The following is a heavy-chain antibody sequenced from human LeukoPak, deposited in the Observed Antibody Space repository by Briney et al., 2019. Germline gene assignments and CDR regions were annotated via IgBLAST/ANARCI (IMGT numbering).Heavy chain of an antibody. D-gene: IGHD2-2*01. J-gene: IGHJ3*02. V-gene: IGHV4-39*01. CDR3: ARLDLYQLLGDDGFDI. CDR2: IYYSGST. CDR1: GGSISSSSYY. Sequence: PSETLSLTCTVSGGSISSSSYYWSWIRQPPGKGLEWIGSIYYSGSTYYNPSLKSRVTISVDTSKNQFSLKLSSVTAADTAVYYSARLDLYQLLGDDGFDIWGQGTMVTVSS.